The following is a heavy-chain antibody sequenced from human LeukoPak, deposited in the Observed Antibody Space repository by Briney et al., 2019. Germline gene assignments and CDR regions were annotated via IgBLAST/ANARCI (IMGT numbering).Heavy chain of an antibody. V-gene: IGHV3-30*02. Sequence: GGSLRLSCAASGFTFSSYGMHWVRQTPGKGLEWVAFIQSDGSSIYYVDSVKGQFTISRDNSKNTVFLQMNSLRVEDTAVYYCSKGLVTGKNWYFDVWGRGTLVTVSS. CDR2: IQSDGSSI. D-gene: IGHD2-21*02. J-gene: IGHJ2*01. CDR1: GFTFSSYG. CDR3: SKGLVTGKNWYFDV.